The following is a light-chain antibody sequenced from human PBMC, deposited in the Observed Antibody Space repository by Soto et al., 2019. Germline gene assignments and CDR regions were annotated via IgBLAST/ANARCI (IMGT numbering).Light chain of an antibody. Sequence: HSALTQPASVSGSPGQSITISCTGTSSDVGGYNYVSWYQQHPGKAPKLMIYDVSNRPSGVSNRFSGSKSGNTASLTVSGLQAEDDADYYCSSYTSSLRVVFGIGTKLIVL. CDR3: SSYTSSLRVV. J-gene: IGLJ2*01. CDR2: DVS. V-gene: IGLV2-14*01. CDR1: SSDVGGYNY.